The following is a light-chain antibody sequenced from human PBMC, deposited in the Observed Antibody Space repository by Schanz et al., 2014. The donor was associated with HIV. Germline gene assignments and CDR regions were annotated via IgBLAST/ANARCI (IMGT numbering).Light chain of an antibody. J-gene: IGLJ1*01. V-gene: IGLV2-14*03. Sequence: QSVLTQPASVSGSPGQSISISCTGTSSDIGPYNCVSWYQQRPGKAPKLVISGVDYRPSGVSSRFSGSKSGSAASLTISGLQADDESDYYCCSYAFTITSLYVFGTGTKVTVL. CDR1: SSDIGPYNC. CDR2: GVD. CDR3: CSYAFTITSLYV.